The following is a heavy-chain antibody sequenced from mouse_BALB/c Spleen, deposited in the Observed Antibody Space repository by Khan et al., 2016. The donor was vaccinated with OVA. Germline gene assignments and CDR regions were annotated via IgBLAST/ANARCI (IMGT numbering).Heavy chain of an antibody. Sequence: QIQLVQSGPELKKPGETVRISCKASGYTFTTAGMQWVQKMPGKGLKWIGWINTHSGVPKYAEDFKGRFAFSLETSASIGYLQITNLKNEDTDTYFGARGGAAFYRDDGGAMDYWGQGTSVTVSS. CDR3: ARGGAAFYRDDGGAMDY. V-gene: IGHV9-4*02. D-gene: IGHD2-14*01. J-gene: IGHJ4*01. CDR2: INTHSGVP. CDR1: GYTFTTAG.